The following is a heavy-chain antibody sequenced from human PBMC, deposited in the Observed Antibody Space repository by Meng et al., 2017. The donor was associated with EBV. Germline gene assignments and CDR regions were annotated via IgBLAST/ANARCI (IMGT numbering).Heavy chain of an antibody. Sequence: QVQLGQFGAGVKNPGASVKVSCKASGYAFTSYILHWVRQAPGQRLEWMGWINVGVGYTKYSQKFQGRVTISSDTSATTGYMELSSLRSEDTAVYYCVRGPPVGVPGPGDYWGQGTLVTVSS. CDR3: VRGPPVGVPGPGDY. CDR1: GYAFTSYI. J-gene: IGHJ4*02. D-gene: IGHD2-21*01. CDR2: INVGVGYT. V-gene: IGHV1-3*01.